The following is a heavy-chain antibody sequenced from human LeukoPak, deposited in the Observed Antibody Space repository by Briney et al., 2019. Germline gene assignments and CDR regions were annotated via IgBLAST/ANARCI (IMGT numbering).Heavy chain of an antibody. D-gene: IGHD3-9*01. V-gene: IGHV1-8*03. CDR2: MNPKTGNT. CDR1: GYTFSSYD. CDR3: ASQTALPYFDLLLGDGPGYFDY. Sequence: ASVKVSCKASGYTFSSYDINWVRQAAGQGLEWMGWMNPKTGNTGFSQKFQGRVTITRDTSISTAYMELSRLRSDDTAVYYCASQTALPYFDLLLGDGPGYFDYWGQGTLVTVSS. J-gene: IGHJ4*02.